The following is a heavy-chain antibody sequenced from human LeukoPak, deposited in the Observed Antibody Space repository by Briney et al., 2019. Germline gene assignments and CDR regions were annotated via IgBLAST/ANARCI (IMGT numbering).Heavy chain of an antibody. V-gene: IGHV1-18*01. CDR1: GYTFTSYG. CDR3: ARHWDYDGSPHDAFDV. Sequence: ASVNVSCMASGYTFTSYGISWVRQAPGQGLEWMGWISAYNGNTNYAQKLQGRVTMTTDTSTSTAYMELRSLRSDDTAVYYCARHWDYDGSPHDAFDVWGQGTMVTVSS. D-gene: IGHD3-22*01. J-gene: IGHJ3*01. CDR2: ISAYNGNT.